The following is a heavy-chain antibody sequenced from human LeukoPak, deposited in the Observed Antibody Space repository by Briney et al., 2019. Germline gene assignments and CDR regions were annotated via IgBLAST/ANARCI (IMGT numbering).Heavy chain of an antibody. CDR1: GYTFTGYY. J-gene: IGHJ4*02. CDR2: INPNSGGT. V-gene: IGHV1-2*02. CDR3: ARGVRPLLLWFGELLSYYFDY. D-gene: IGHD3-10*01. Sequence: ASVKVSCKASGYTFTGYYMHWVRQAPGQGLEWMGWINPNSGGTNYAQKFQGRVTMTRNTSISTAYMELSSLRSEDTAVYYCARGVRPLLLWFGELLSYYFDYWGQGTLVTVSS.